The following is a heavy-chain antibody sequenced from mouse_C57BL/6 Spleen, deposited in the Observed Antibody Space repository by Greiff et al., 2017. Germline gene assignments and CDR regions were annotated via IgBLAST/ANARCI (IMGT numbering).Heavy chain of an antibody. CDR3: ARERLYYDYVFDY. D-gene: IGHD2-4*01. Sequence: EVQVVESGGGLVKPGGSLKLSCAASGFTFSSYAMSWVRQTPEKRLEWVATISDGGSYTYYPDNVKGRFTISRDNAKNNLYLQMSHLKSEDTAMYYCARERLYYDYVFDYWRQGTTLTVSS. CDR2: ISDGGSYT. V-gene: IGHV5-4*01. CDR1: GFTFSSYA. J-gene: IGHJ2*01.